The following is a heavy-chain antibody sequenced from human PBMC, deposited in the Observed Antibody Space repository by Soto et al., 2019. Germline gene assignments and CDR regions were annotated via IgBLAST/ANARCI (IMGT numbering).Heavy chain of an antibody. CDR3: ARDPRYGSGSFDY. CDR2: ISSSSSYI. D-gene: IGHD3-10*01. V-gene: IGHV3-21*01. Sequence: GGSLRLSCAASGFTFSSYSMNWVRQAPGKGLEWVSSISSSSSYIYYADSVKGRFTISRDNAKNSLYLQMNSLRAEDTAVYYCARDPRYGSGSFDYWGQGTLVTVSS. CDR1: GFTFSSYS. J-gene: IGHJ4*02.